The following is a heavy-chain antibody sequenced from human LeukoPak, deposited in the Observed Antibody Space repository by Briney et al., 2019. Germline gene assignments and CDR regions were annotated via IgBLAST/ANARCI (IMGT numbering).Heavy chain of an antibody. CDR1: GGSISSYY. J-gene: IGHJ3*02. CDR3: ARDLRGHGDAFDI. V-gene: IGHV4-4*07. Sequence: PSETLSLTCTVSGGSISSYYWSWIRQPAGKGLEWIGRIYTSGSTNYNPSLKSRVTTSVDASKNQFSLKLSSVTAADTAVYYCARDLRGHGDAFDIWGQGTMVTVSS. CDR2: IYTSGST. D-gene: IGHD5-12*01.